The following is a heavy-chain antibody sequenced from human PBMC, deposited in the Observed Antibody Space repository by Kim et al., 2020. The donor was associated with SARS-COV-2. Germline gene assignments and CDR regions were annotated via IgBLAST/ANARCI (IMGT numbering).Heavy chain of an antibody. CDR2: NPNTGCT. J-gene: IGHJ4*02. Sequence: NPNTGCTDYAQNVQGRVTMTRDTSISTTYMELSSLRSDDTAVYYCARGLDYWGQGTLVSVSS. CDR3: ARGLDY. V-gene: IGHV1-2*02.